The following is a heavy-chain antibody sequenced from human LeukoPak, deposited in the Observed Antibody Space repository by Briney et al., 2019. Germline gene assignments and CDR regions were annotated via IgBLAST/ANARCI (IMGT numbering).Heavy chain of an antibody. Sequence: GGSLRLSCEGSGFTLSNYWMGWVRQAPGKGLQWVANIKTDGSEKYYVDSVKGRFTISRDNAKNSLYLQMNSLRAEDTAVYYCATYSSLNRREFQFWGQGTLLTVSS. V-gene: IGHV3-7*01. CDR3: ATYSSLNRREFQF. J-gene: IGHJ1*01. CDR2: IKTDGSEK. CDR1: GFTLSNYW. D-gene: IGHD3-22*01.